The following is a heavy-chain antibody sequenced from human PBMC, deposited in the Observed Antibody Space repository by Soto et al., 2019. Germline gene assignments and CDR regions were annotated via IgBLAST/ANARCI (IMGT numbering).Heavy chain of an antibody. CDR3: ARGGYGDRFDY. CDR1: GCTFSSYA. CDR2: NIPIFGTA. J-gene: IGHJ4*02. V-gene: IGHV1-69*13. D-gene: IGHD4-17*01. Sequence: SVKVSCKASGCTFSSYAISWVRQAPGQGLEWMGGNIPIFGTANYAQKFQGRVTITADESTSTAYMELSSLRSEDTAVYYCARGGYGDRFDYWGQGTLVTVSS.